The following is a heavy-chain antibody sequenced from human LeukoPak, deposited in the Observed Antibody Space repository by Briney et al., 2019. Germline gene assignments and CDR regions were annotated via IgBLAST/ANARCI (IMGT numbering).Heavy chain of an antibody. D-gene: IGHD2-15*01. J-gene: IGHJ4*02. CDR2: IKEDGSQK. Sequence: PGGSLRLSCAASGFTFSTYWMTWVRQAPGKGLEWVANIKEDGSQKYYVDSVKGRFTISRDNAKNSLYLQMDSLRAEDTAVYCCARDTGCAGGNCFSFYDSWGQGTLVTVSS. CDR3: ARDTGCAGGNCFSFYDS. CDR1: GFTFSTYW. V-gene: IGHV3-7*01.